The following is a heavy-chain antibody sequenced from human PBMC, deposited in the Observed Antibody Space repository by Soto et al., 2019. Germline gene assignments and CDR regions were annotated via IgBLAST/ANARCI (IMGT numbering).Heavy chain of an antibody. CDR3: ARLPEQLIAARLIDNYGMDV. D-gene: IGHD6-6*01. Sequence: GESLKISCKGSGYSFTSYWISWVRQMPGKGLEWMGRIDPSDSYTNYSPSFQGHVTISADKSISTAYLQWSSLKASDTAMYYCARLPEQLIAARLIDNYGMDVWGQGTTVTVSS. CDR1: GYSFTSYW. V-gene: IGHV5-10-1*01. J-gene: IGHJ6*02. CDR2: IDPSDSYT.